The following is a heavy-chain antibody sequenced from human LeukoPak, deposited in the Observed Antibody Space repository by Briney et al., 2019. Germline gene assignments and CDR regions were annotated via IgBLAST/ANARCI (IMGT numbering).Heavy chain of an antibody. V-gene: IGHV4-59*01. Sequence: SETLSLTFTVSDDSTSHYYWSWIRQPPGKGLEWIGYILHSGTTKFNPSLKSRVTISIDTSKHQLSLKLTSVTAADTAMYYCARCGDCSAWFVPWGQGTLVTVSS. D-gene: IGHD2-21*01. J-gene: IGHJ5*02. CDR1: DDSTSHYY. CDR3: ARCGDCSAWFVP. CDR2: ILHSGTT.